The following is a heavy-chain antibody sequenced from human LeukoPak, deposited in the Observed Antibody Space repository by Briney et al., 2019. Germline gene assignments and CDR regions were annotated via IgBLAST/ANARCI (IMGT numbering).Heavy chain of an antibody. V-gene: IGHV3-33*01. CDR1: GFTFSDYG. J-gene: IGHJ3*01. D-gene: IGHD2-15*01. Sequence: QTGGSLRLSCAASGFTFSDYGMYWVRQAPGKGLEWVALIWYDGGKKYYTDSVRGRFTISRDNSKNTLYLQMDSLRAEDTAVYYCVRYCNGGSCYRAASDVWGPGTMVTVSS. CDR2: IWYDGGKK. CDR3: VRYCNGGSCYRAASDV.